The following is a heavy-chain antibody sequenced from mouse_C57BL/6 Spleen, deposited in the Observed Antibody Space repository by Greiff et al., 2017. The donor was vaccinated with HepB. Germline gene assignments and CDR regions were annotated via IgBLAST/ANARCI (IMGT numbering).Heavy chain of an antibody. CDR1: GYSFTGYF. CDR3: ARGNYGNYGAMDD. CDR2: INPYNGDT. J-gene: IGHJ4*01. Sequence: VQLQQSGPELVKPGDSVKISCKASGYSFTGYFMNWVMQSHGKSLEWIGRINPYNGDTFYNQKFKGKATLTVDKSSSTAHMELRSLTSEDSAVYYCARGNYGNYGAMDDWGQGTSVTVSS. D-gene: IGHD2-1*01. V-gene: IGHV1-20*01.